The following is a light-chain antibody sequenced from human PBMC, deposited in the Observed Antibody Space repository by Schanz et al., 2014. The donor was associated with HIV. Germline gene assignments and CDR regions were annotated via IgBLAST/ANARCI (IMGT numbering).Light chain of an antibody. Sequence: QSALTQPPSASGSPGQSVTISCTGTSSDVGYYNDVSWYQQHPDKAPKLLIYDVVKRPSGVSNRFSGSKSGNTASLTISGLQAEDEADYYCSSCTSSSTYVFGTGTKLTVL. V-gene: IGLV2-14*01. CDR1: SSDVGYYND. CDR2: DVV. CDR3: SSCTSSSTYV. J-gene: IGLJ1*01.